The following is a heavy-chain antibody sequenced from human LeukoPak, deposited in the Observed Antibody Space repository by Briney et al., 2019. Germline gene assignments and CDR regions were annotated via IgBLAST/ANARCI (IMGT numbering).Heavy chain of an antibody. CDR3: AKDHYYDSSGYYGFDY. CDR1: EFTFSNYG. V-gene: IGHV3-30*18. D-gene: IGHD3-22*01. J-gene: IGHJ4*02. Sequence: GGSLRLSCAATEFTFSNYGMHWVRQAPGKGLEWVAVVASDGKDKRYADSVKGRFTISRDNSKNTLYLQMNSLRAEDTAVYYCAKDHYYDSSGYYGFDYWDQGTLVTVSS. CDR2: VASDGKDK.